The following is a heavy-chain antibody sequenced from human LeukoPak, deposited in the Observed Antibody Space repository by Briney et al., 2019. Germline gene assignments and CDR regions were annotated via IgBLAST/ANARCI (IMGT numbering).Heavy chain of an antibody. CDR1: GFTFSGSA. CDR2: ISDSGST. D-gene: IGHD6-13*01. V-gene: IGHV3-23*01. J-gene: IGHJ3*01. CDR3: AKDWPSEWQQLPDYDAVDV. Sequence: PGGSLRLSCAASGFTFSGSAMSWVRQAPGEGLEWVSTISDSGSTFYADSVKGRFTISRDNSKNTLFLQMNGLRADDTAVYYCAKDWPSEWQQLPDYDAVDVWGQGTMVTVSS.